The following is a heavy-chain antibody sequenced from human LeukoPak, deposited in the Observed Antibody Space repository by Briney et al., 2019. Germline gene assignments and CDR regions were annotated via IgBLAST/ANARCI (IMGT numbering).Heavy chain of an antibody. V-gene: IGHV3-23*01. CDR2: ISVSGGST. J-gene: IGHJ4*02. CDR3: ARGGVLLAGKKFDY. D-gene: IGHD6-13*01. Sequence: PGGSLRLSCVASGFIFSTYVMSWVRQAPGKGLEWVSGISVSGGSTHYADSVKGRFTISRDNSKNTLYLQMNSLRAEDTAVYYCARGGVLLAGKKFDYWGQGILVTVSS. CDR1: GFIFSTYV.